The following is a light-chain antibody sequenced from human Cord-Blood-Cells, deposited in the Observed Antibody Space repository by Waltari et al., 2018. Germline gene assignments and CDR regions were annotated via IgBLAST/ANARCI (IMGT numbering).Light chain of an antibody. Sequence: EIVLTQSPGTLSLSPGERATLSCRASQSVSSSYLAWYQQKPGQASRLLIYGASSRATGIPDRFSGSGSGTDFTLTISRLEPEDFAVYYCQQYGSSPPWTFGXGTKVEIK. CDR1: QSVSSSY. CDR3: QQYGSSPPWT. V-gene: IGKV3-20*01. CDR2: GAS. J-gene: IGKJ1*01.